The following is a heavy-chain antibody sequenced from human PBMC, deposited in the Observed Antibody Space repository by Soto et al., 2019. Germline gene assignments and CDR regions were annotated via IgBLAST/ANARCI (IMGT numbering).Heavy chain of an antibody. CDR1: GGSISSYY. D-gene: IGHD3-10*01. CDR2: IYYSGST. Sequence: PSETLSLTCTVSGGSISSYYWSWIRQPPGKGLEWIGYIYYSGSTNYNPSLKSRVTISVDTSKNQFSLKLSSVTAADTAVYYCARAPIWFGELVGAFDIWGQGTMVTVSS. CDR3: ARAPIWFGELVGAFDI. V-gene: IGHV4-59*01. J-gene: IGHJ3*02.